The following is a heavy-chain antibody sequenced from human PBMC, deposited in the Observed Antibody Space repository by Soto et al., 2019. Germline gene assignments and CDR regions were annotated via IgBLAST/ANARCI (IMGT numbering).Heavy chain of an antibody. CDR3: ARSGMAYFFDY. CDR2: IYYSGST. V-gene: IGHV4-30-4*01. D-gene: IGHD6-25*01. J-gene: IGHJ4*02. CDR1: GGSISSGDYY. Sequence: QVQLQESGPGLVKPSQTLSLTCTVSGGSISSGDYYWSWIRQPPGKGLEWIGYIYYSGSTYYNPSLESRVTISVDTSKRQFSLKLSSVTAADTAVYYWARSGMAYFFDYWGQGTLVNVSS.